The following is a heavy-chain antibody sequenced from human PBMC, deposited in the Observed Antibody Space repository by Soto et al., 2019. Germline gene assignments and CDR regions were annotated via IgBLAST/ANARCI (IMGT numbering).Heavy chain of an antibody. CDR3: ARGPGYYCGY. V-gene: IGHV3-64*01. CDR2: ISSNGGST. J-gene: IGHJ4*02. Sequence: EVQLVESGGGLVQPGGSMRLSCAASGFTFSSYAMHWVRQAPGKGLEYVSVISSNGGSTYYANSVKGRFTISRDNSKNALYLQMGSLRAEDMALYYCARGPGYYCGYWGQVTLVTVSS. CDR1: GFTFSSYA.